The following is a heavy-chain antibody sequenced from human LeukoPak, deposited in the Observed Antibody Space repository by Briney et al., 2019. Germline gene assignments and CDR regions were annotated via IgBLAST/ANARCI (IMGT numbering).Heavy chain of an antibody. CDR3: GRRGMSGSYRQDAFDI. Sequence: GESLKISCKGSGYSFTSYWIGWVRQMPGKGLEWMGIIYPGDSDTRYSPSFQGQVTISADKSISTAYLQWSSLEASETAMYYCGRRGMSGSYRQDAFDIWGQGTMVTVSS. CDR1: GYSFTSYW. V-gene: IGHV5-51*01. D-gene: IGHD1-26*01. J-gene: IGHJ3*02. CDR2: IYPGDSDT.